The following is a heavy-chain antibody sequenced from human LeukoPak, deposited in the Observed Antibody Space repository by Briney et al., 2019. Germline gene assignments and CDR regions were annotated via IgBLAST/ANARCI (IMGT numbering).Heavy chain of an antibody. CDR3: ARFDYYDSSGLDY. CDR2: IHTSGNT. Sequence: PSQTLSLTCTVSGGSISSGSYCWSWIRQPAGKGLEWIGHIHTSGNTNYKPSLKSRVTISVDTSKNQFSLKLSSVTAADTAVYYCARFDYYDSSGLDYWGQGTLVTVSS. J-gene: IGHJ4*02. D-gene: IGHD3-22*01. V-gene: IGHV4-61*09. CDR1: GGSISSGSYC.